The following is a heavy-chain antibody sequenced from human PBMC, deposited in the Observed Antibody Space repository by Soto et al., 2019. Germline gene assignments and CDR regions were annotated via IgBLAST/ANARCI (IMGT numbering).Heavy chain of an antibody. Sequence: QVQLVQSGAEVKKPGASVKVSCKASGYTFTSYGISWVRQAPGQGLEWMGWISAYNGNTNYAQKLQGRVTMTTDTSTSTACMELRSLRSDDTAVYYCAREGYCISTSCRHYDYYGMDVWGQGTTVTVSS. CDR3: AREGYCISTSCRHYDYYGMDV. CDR2: ISAYNGNT. J-gene: IGHJ6*02. D-gene: IGHD2-2*01. V-gene: IGHV1-18*01. CDR1: GYTFTSYG.